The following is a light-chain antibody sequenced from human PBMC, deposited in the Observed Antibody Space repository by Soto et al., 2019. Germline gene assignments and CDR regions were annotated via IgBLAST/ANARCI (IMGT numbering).Light chain of an antibody. J-gene: IGKJ4*01. Sequence: EIVLTQSPGTLSLSPGEGATLSYRASQSVSSSYLAWYQQKPGQAPRLLIFGASNRANGIPDRFSGSGSGTDFTLTISRLEPEDFAVFYCQQYGSSPLTLGGGTKVDIK. CDR1: QSVSSSY. CDR2: GAS. CDR3: QQYGSSPLT. V-gene: IGKV3-20*01.